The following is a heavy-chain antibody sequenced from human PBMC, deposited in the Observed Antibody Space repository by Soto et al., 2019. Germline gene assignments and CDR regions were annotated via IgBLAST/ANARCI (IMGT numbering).Heavy chain of an antibody. Sequence: PSETLSLTCAVSGGSISSSNWWSWVRQPPGKGLEWIGEIYHSGSTNYNPSLKSRVTISVDTSKNQFSLKLSSVTAADTAVYYCARDTSSGWYVFDYWGQGTLVTVSS. CDR1: GGSISSSNW. J-gene: IGHJ4*02. CDR3: ARDTSSGWYVFDY. CDR2: IYHSGST. D-gene: IGHD6-19*01. V-gene: IGHV4-4*02.